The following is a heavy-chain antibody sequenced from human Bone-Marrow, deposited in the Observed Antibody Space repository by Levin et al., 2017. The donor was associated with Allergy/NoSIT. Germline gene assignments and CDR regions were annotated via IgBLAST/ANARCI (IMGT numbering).Heavy chain of an antibody. CDR1: GFTLSQYD. J-gene: IGHJ6*02. CDR3: ARGSFRTACLLAYYYGLDV. Sequence: GESLKISCVASGFTLSQYDMIWVRQSPGKGLEWLSTISNTGTTVSFADSVKGRFTVSRDNTKKSLFLEMNSLRADDTAIYYCARGSFRTACLLAYYYGLDVWGQGTTVSVSS. CDR2: ISNTGTTV. V-gene: IGHV3-48*03. D-gene: IGHD2-21*02.